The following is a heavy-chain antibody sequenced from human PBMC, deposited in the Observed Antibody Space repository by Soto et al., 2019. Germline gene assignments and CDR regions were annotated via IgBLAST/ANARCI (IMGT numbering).Heavy chain of an antibody. CDR2: FDPEDGET. CDR1: GYTLTELS. Sequence: QVQLVQSGAEVKKPGASVKVSCKVSGYTLTELSMHWVRQAPGKGLEWMGGFDPEDGETIYAQKFQGRVTISVDTSKNQFSLKLSPVTAADTAVYYCARDRGYDFWSGYFANWYFDLWGRGTLVTVSS. D-gene: IGHD3-3*01. J-gene: IGHJ2*01. CDR3: ARDRGYDFWSGYFANWYFDL. V-gene: IGHV1-24*01.